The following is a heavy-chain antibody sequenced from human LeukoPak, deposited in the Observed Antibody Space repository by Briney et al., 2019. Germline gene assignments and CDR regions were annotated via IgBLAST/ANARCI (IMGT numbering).Heavy chain of an antibody. CDR1: GFTFSSYA. J-gene: IGHJ6*02. Sequence: GGSLRLSCAASGFTFSSYAMSWVRQAPGKGLEWVSAISGSGGSTYYADSVKGRFTISRDSSKNTLYLQMNSLRAEDTAVYYCAKGITIFGVVIMHYYYGMDVWGQGTTVTVSS. CDR3: AKGITIFGVVIMHYYYGMDV. V-gene: IGHV3-23*01. D-gene: IGHD3-3*01. CDR2: ISGSGGST.